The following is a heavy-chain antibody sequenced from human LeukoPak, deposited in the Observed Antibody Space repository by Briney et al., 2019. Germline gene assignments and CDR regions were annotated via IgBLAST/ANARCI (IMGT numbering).Heavy chain of an antibody. J-gene: IGHJ2*01. CDR3: ARVLPYCSGGSCYSRSWWYFDL. D-gene: IGHD2-15*01. V-gene: IGHV4-59*08. CDR2: IYYSGST. Sequence: PSETLSLTCTVSGGSISSYYWSWIRQPPGRGLEWIGYIYYSGSTNYNPSLKSRVTISVDTSKNQFSLKLSSVTAADTAVYYCARVLPYCSGGSCYSRSWWYFDLWGRSTLVTVSS. CDR1: GGSISSYY.